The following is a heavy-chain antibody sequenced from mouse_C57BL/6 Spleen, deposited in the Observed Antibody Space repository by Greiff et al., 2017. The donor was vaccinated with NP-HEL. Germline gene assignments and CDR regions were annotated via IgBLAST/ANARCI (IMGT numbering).Heavy chain of an antibody. Sequence: EVQLQQSGPELVKPGASVKMSCKASGYTFTDYNMHWVKQSHGKSLEWIGYINPNNGGTSYNQKFKGKATLTVNKSSSTAYMELRSLTSEDSAVYYCARGGYYSNYVGYFDVWGTGTTVTVSS. CDR3: ARGGYYSNYVGYFDV. V-gene: IGHV1-22*01. D-gene: IGHD2-5*01. J-gene: IGHJ1*03. CDR2: INPNNGGT. CDR1: GYTFTDYN.